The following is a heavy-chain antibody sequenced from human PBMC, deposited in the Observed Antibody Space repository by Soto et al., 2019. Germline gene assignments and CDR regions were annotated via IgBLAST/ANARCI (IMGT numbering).Heavy chain of an antibody. J-gene: IGHJ4*02. CDR3: AKDHDIVATTWFDY. CDR2: ISWNSGSI. V-gene: IGHV3-9*01. Sequence: EVQLVESGGGLVQPGRSLRLSCAASGFTFDDYAMHWVRQAPGKGLEWVSGISWNSGSIGYADSVKGRFTISRDNAKNSLYLQMNSLRAEDTALYYCAKDHDIVATTWFDYWGQGPLVTVSS. CDR1: GFTFDDYA. D-gene: IGHD5-12*01.